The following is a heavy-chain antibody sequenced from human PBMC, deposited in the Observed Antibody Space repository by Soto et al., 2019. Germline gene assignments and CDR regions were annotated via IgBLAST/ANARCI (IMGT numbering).Heavy chain of an antibody. V-gene: IGHV4-30-2*01. CDR1: GVYIDRDISS. J-gene: IGHJ2*01. D-gene: IGHD2-21*01. CDR2: IFRSGNS. Sequence: QLQLQESGSRLVKASQTLSLTCLVSGVYIDRDISSWNCIRQPPGMVLEWFGYIFRSGNSYYNPALRSRVTMSLDRSDNGSTLKLDCVPVAGMAVYYCVRGHEVEVAYWQATSYHIAAFDISGRGMLVSVSS. CDR3: VRGHEVEVAYWQATSYHIAAFDI.